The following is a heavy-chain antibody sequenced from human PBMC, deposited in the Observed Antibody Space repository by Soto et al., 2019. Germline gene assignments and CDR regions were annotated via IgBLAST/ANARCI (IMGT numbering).Heavy chain of an antibody. CDR3: ARDRVGGYYYYGMDV. D-gene: IGHD1-26*01. CDR1: GFSISSYY. V-gene: IGHV4-59*01. Sequence: SETLSHTCTFSGFSISSYYWSWIRQPPGKGLEWIGYIYYSGSTNYNPSLKSRVTISVDTSKNQFSLKLSSVTAADTAVYYCARDRVGGYYYYGMDVWGQGTTVTVSS. J-gene: IGHJ6*02. CDR2: IYYSGST.